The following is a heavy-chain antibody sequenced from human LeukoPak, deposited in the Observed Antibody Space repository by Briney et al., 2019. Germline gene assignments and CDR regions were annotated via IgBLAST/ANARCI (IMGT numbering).Heavy chain of an antibody. J-gene: IGHJ5*02. CDR1: GGTFSSYA. Sequence: SVKVSCKASGGTFSSYAIGWVRQAPGQGLEWMGGIIPIFGTANYAQKFQGRVTITADKSTSTAYMELSSLRSEDTAVYYCARDVNFDRFDPWGQGTLVTVSS. CDR2: IIPIFGTA. CDR3: ARDVNFDRFDP. V-gene: IGHV1-69*06.